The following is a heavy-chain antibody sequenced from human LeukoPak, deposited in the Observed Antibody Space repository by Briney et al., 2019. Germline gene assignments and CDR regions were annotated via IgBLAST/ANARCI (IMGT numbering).Heavy chain of an antibody. J-gene: IGHJ4*02. Sequence: PSETLSLTCTVSGGSISSYYWSWIRQPPGKGLEWIGYIYYSGSTNYNPSLKSRVTISVDTSKNQFSLKLSSVTAADTAVYYCARQYRGSSGYYFDYWGQGTLVTVSS. CDR3: ARQYRGSSGYYFDY. D-gene: IGHD1-26*01. CDR1: GGSISSYY. CDR2: IYYSGST. V-gene: IGHV4-59*08.